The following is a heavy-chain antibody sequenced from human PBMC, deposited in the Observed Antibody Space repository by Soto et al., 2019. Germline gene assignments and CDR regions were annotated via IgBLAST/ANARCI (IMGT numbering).Heavy chain of an antibody. CDR2: IYYSGST. J-gene: IGHJ6*02. V-gene: IGHV4-39*01. D-gene: IGHD4-17*01. Sequence: SETLSLTCTVSGGSISSSSYYWGWIRQPPGKGLEWIGSIYYSGSTYYNPSLKSRVTISVDTSKNQFSLKLSSVTAADTAVYYCARLGRDYKRLGYYGMDVWGQGTTVTVSS. CDR3: ARLGRDYKRLGYYGMDV. CDR1: GGSISSSSYY.